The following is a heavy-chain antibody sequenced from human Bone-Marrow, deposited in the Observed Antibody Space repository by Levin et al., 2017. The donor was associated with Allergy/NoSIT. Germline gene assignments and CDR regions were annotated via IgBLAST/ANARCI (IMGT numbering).Heavy chain of an antibody. CDR2: ISGSGTIT. CDR3: AKEGVAGAGYYFDS. D-gene: IGHD6-19*01. J-gene: IGHJ4*02. CDR1: GFTFSSYA. V-gene: IGHV3-23*01. Sequence: GGSLRLSCAASGFTFSSYAMSWVRQAPGKGLEWVSSISGSGTITHYAESVKGRFTISRDISKNMLHLQMNSLRAEDTAIYFCAKEGVAGAGYYFDSWGQGTLVTVSS.